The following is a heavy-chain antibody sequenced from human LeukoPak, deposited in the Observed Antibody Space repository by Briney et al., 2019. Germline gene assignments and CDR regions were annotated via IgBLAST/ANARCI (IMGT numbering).Heavy chain of an antibody. CDR2: IYTSGST. J-gene: IGHJ5*02. CDR3: ARLDYGDNWFVP. V-gene: IGHV4-61*02. D-gene: IGHD4-17*01. Sequence: SQTLSLTCTVSGGSISSGSYYWSWIRQPAGKGLEWIGRIYTSGSTNYNPSLKSRVTISVDTSKNQFSLKLSSVTAADTAVYYCARLDYGDNWFVPWGQGTLVTVSS. CDR1: GGSISSGSYY.